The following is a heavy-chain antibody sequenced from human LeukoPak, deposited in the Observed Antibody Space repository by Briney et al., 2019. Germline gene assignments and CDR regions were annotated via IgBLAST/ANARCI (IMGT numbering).Heavy chain of an antibody. CDR2: VNPEDGET. CDR3: ATVDYYDSSGLDY. CDR1: GYTFTDYD. V-gene: IGHV1-69-2*01. Sequence: ASVKVSCKVSGYTFTDYDMHWVRQAPGKGLEWMGLVNPEDGETIYAEKFQGRVTITADKSTNTAYMELSSLRSEDTAVYYCATVDYYDSSGLDYWGQGTLVTVS. D-gene: IGHD3-22*01. J-gene: IGHJ4*02.